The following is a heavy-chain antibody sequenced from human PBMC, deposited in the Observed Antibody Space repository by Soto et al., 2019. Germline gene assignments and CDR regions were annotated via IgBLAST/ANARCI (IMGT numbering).Heavy chain of an antibody. D-gene: IGHD1-1*01. CDR3: ARESVGDSGTTSLDY. CDR2: IWSDGSVE. CDR1: GLTFSSHV. Sequence: PGGSLRLSCAASGLTFSSHVMHWVRQAPGKGLEWVALIWSDGSVEHYADPMKGRFTISRDNSKNTLYLQMNSLRAEDTAVYYCARESVGDSGTTSLDYWGQGILVTVSS. V-gene: IGHV3-33*01. J-gene: IGHJ4*02.